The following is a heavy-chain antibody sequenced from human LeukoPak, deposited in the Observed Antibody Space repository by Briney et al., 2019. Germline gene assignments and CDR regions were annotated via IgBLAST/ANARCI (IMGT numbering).Heavy chain of an antibody. Sequence: GRSLRLSCAASGFTFDDYAMHWVRQAPGKGLEWVSGICWNSGSIGYADSVKGRFTISRDNAKNSLYLQMNSLRAEDAALYYCAKDMSAARPDACLDYWGQGTLVTVSS. CDR3: AKDMSAARPDACLDY. CDR2: ICWNSGSI. J-gene: IGHJ4*02. CDR1: GFTFDDYA. V-gene: IGHV3-9*01. D-gene: IGHD6-6*01.